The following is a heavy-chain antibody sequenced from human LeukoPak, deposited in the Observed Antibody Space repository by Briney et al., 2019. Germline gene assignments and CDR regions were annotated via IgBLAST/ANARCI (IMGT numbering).Heavy chain of an antibody. CDR2: IYYSGST. J-gene: IGHJ5*02. Sequence: SETLSLTCTVSGGSISSGGYYWSWIRQHPGKGLEWIGYIYYSGSTYYNPSLKSRVTILVDTSKNQFSLKLSSVTAADTAVYYCARDARLRLGELSFGFDPWGQGTLVTVSS. CDR3: ARDARLRLGELSFGFDP. V-gene: IGHV4-31*03. CDR1: GGSISSGGYY. D-gene: IGHD3-16*02.